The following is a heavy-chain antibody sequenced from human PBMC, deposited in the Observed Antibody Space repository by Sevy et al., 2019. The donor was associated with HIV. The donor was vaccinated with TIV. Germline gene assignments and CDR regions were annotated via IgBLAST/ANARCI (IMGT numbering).Heavy chain of an antibody. CDR2: IKSKTDGGTT. V-gene: IGHV3-15*01. Sequence: GGSLRLSCAASGFTFSNAWMSWVRQAPGKGLEWVGRIKSKTDGGTTDYAAPVKGRFTISREDSKNTLYLQMNSLKTEDTAVYYCTTDPSIVGATTTDYWGQGTLVTVSS. CDR1: GFTFSNAW. D-gene: IGHD1-26*01. CDR3: TTDPSIVGATTTDY. J-gene: IGHJ4*02.